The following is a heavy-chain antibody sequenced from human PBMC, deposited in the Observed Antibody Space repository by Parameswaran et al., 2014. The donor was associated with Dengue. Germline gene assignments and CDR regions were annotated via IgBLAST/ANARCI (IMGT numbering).Heavy chain of an antibody. D-gene: IGHD2-15*01. Sequence: LRLSCTVSGGSISSGGYYWSWIRQHPGKGLEWIGYIYYSGSTYYNPSLKSRITISVDTSKNQFSLNLSSVTAADTAVYYCARRVRYCSSGDCSYWFDPWGQGTLVTVSS. V-gene: IGHV4-31*03. CDR1: GGSISSGGYY. CDR3: ARRVRYCSSGDCSYWFDP. CDR2: IYYSGST. J-gene: IGHJ5*02.